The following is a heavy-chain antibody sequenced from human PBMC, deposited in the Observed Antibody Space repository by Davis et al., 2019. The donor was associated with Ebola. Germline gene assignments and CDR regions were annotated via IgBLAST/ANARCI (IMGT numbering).Heavy chain of an antibody. Sequence: PGGSLRLSCTVSGGSISSYYWSWIRQPPGKGLEWIGYIYYSGSTNYNPSLKSRVTISVDTSKNQFSLKLSSVTAADTAVYYCARANQLLGGDYWGQGTLVTVSS. CDR2: IYYSGST. D-gene: IGHD2-2*01. CDR3: ARANQLLGGDY. CDR1: GGSISSYY. J-gene: IGHJ4*02. V-gene: IGHV4-59*01.